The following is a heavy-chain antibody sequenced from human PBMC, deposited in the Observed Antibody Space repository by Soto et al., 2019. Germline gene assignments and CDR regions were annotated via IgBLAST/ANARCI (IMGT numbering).Heavy chain of an antibody. CDR1: GGSISSYY. J-gene: IGHJ4*02. V-gene: IGHV4-59*01. CDR3: ARAGITIFGVVIFDY. D-gene: IGHD3-3*01. CDR2: IYYSGST. Sequence: SETLSLTCTVSGGSISSYYWSWIRQPPGKGLEWIGYIYYSGSTNYNPSLKSRVTISVDTSKNQFSLKLSSVTAADTAVYYCARAGITIFGVVIFDYWGQGTLVTVSS.